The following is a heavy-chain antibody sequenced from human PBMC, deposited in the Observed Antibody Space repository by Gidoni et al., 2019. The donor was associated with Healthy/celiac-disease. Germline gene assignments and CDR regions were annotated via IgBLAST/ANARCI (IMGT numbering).Heavy chain of an antibody. Sequence: EVQLLESGGGLVQPGGSLRLSCAASGFTFSSYAMSWVRQAPGKGLEWVSAISGSGGSTYYADSVKGRFTISRDNSKNTLYLQMNSLRAEDTAVYYCANNPLDYYGPWGYWGQGTLVTVSS. CDR1: GFTFSSYA. CDR3: ANNPLDYYGPWGY. D-gene: IGHD3-10*01. CDR2: ISGSGGST. J-gene: IGHJ4*02. V-gene: IGHV3-23*01.